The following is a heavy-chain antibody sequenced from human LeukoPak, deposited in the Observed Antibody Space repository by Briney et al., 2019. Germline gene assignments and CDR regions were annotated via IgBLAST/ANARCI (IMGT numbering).Heavy chain of an antibody. D-gene: IGHD5-24*01. CDR3: ARALRERYYYYYMDV. Sequence: ASVKVSCKPSGGTSSSYAISWVRQAPGRGLEWMGGIIPIFGTPNYAQKFQGRVTITADESTSTAYMELSSLRSEDTAVYYCARALRERYYYYYMDVWGKGTTVTVSS. V-gene: IGHV1-69*01. CDR1: GGTSSSYA. J-gene: IGHJ6*03. CDR2: IIPIFGTP.